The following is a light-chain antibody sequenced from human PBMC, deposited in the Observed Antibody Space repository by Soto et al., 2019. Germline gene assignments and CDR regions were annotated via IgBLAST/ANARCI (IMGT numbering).Light chain of an antibody. J-gene: IGKJ4*01. CDR1: QSVSSNY. Sequence: EIVLTQSPGTLSLSPGERATLSCRASQSVSSNYLAWYQRKTGQAPRLLIYGASSRPSGIPDRFSGSGSGTFFTITISRLSPEDFAVYYCQQYGSSPLTFGGGTKVEIK. V-gene: IGKV3-20*01. CDR3: QQYGSSPLT. CDR2: GAS.